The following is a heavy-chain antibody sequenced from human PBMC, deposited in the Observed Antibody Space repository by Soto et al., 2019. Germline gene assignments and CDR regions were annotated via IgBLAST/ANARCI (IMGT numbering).Heavy chain of an antibody. CDR3: AKRSSSSTFDY. CDR1: GGSISSYY. Sequence: SETMSLTCTVAGGSISSYYWSWIRQPPGKGLEWIGYIYYSGSTNYNPSLKSRVTISVDTSKNQFSLKLSSVTAADTAVYYCAKRSSSSTFDYRGQGTLVTVSS. V-gene: IGHV4-59*01. CDR2: IYYSGST. J-gene: IGHJ4*02. D-gene: IGHD6-6*01.